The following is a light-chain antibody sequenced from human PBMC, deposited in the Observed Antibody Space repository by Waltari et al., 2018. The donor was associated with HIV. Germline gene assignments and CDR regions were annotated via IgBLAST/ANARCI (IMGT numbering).Light chain of an antibody. CDR1: SSNIGSNS. CDR2: RNE. CDR3: AAWDDSLSGRV. J-gene: IGLJ3*02. V-gene: IGLV1-47*01. Sequence: QSVLPQPPSASGTPGQRVTISCSGSSSNIGSNSVYWYLHLPGPAPQLPLSRNEQRPSWVPDRLSGSMSGTSASLASSGLRSEDEAHYYCAAWDDSLSGRVFDEGTKLTVL.